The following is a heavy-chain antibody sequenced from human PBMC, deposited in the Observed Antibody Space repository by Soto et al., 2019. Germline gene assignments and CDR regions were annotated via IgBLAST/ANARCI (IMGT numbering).Heavy chain of an antibody. V-gene: IGHV4-4*02. Sequence: PSETLSLTCAVSSGTISSSNWWTWVRQPPGKGLEWIGEINQSGSPNYNPSLRSRVTISVDKSKSQFFLKLSSVTAADTAIYYWAGPGMVAAHREFDPWGQGTLVTVSS. J-gene: IGHJ5*02. CDR3: AGPGMVAAHREFDP. CDR2: INQSGSP. D-gene: IGHD2-15*01. CDR1: SGTISSSNW.